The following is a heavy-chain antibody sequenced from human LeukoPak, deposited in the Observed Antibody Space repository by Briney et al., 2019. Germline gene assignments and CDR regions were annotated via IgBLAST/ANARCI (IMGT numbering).Heavy chain of an antibody. CDR2: IYHSGST. J-gene: IGHJ6*03. Sequence: SETLSLTCKVYGYSISSGHYWAWIRQSPGKGLEWIGSIYHSGSTYYNLFLKSRVAISVDTSKNQFSLKLSSVTAADTAVYYCARETSQKGAHYMDVWGKGTTVTISS. CDR3: ARETSQKGAHYMDV. D-gene: IGHD3-16*01. V-gene: IGHV4-38-2*02. CDR1: GYSISSGHY.